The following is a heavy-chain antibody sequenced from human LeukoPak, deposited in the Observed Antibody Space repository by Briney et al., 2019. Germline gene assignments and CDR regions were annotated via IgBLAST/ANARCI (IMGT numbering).Heavy chain of an antibody. J-gene: IGHJ5*02. D-gene: IGHD4/OR15-4a*01. V-gene: IGHV3-23*01. CDR2: ISGNGANK. Sequence: PGGSLRLSCAAFGFTLNTYAMTWVRQGPGKGLEWVSAISGNGANKFYADSVKGRFTISRDKSKNTLYLQMNSLGVEDTALYYCAKGLGALDLWGQGTLVTVSS. CDR1: GFTLNTYA. CDR3: AKGLGALDL.